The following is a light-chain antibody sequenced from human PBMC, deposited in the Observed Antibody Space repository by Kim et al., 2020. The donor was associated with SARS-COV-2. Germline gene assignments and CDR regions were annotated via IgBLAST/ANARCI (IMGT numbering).Light chain of an antibody. CDR1: QTIKSY. Sequence: DIQMTQSPSSLSASVGDRVTITCRASQTIKSYLNWYQQKPGKAPKLLIYAASSLQSGVPSSFSGSGSGTDFTLTISSLQPEDFATYYCQQGYTTPLTFGRGTKVDIK. V-gene: IGKV1-39*01. CDR3: QQGYTTPLT. CDR2: AAS. J-gene: IGKJ4*01.